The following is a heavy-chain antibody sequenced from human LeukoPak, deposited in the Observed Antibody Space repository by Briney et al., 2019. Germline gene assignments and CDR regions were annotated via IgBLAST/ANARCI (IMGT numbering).Heavy chain of an antibody. V-gene: IGHV3-64*01. D-gene: IGHD5-24*01. J-gene: IGHJ4*02. CDR3: ARMAVAYYYDY. Sequence: GGSLRLSCAASGFPFSIYAMHWVRQAPGKGLEYVSAISSNGGSTYYANSVKGRFTISRDNSKNTLYLQMGSLRAEDMAVYYCARMAVAYYYDYWGQGTLVTVSS. CDR2: ISSNGGST. CDR1: GFPFSIYA.